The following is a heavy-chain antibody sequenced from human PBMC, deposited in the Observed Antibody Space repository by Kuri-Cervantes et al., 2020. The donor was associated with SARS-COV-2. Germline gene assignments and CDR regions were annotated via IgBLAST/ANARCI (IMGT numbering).Heavy chain of an antibody. CDR3: ARESMGSYCSSTSCYGAFDI. J-gene: IGHJ3*02. V-gene: IGHV4-30-4*07. Sequence: SQTLSLTCAVSGDSISSGGDSWSWIRQPPGKGLEWIGYLYYSGSTYYNPSLKSRATISVDMSKSQFSLNLSSVTAADTAVYYCARESMGSYCSSTSCYGAFDIWGQGTMVTVSS. CDR1: GDSISSGGDS. D-gene: IGHD2-2*01. CDR2: LYYSGST.